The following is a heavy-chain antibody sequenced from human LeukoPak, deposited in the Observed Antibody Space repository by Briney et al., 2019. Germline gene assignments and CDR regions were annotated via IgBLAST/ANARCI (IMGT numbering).Heavy chain of an antibody. CDR3: ARFVYITLHDVFDI. D-gene: IGHD5/OR15-5a*01. J-gene: IGHJ3*02. V-gene: IGHV4-39*07. Sequence: SETLSLTCTVSGGSISSSSYYWGWIRQPPGKGLEWIGSIYYSGSTYYNPSLKSRVTISVDTSKNQFSLNLSSVTAADTAVYYCARFVYITLHDVFDIWGQGTKVTVSS. CDR2: IYYSGST. CDR1: GGSISSSSYY.